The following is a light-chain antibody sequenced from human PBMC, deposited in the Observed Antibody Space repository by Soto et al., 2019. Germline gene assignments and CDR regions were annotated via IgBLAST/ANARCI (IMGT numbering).Light chain of an antibody. CDR3: QQYNSYWT. Sequence: DIQITQSPSTLSGSVGDRVTITCRASQTISSWLAWYQQKPGKAPKLLIYKESTLKSGVPSRFSGSGSGTKFTLTISSLQPDDFATYYCQQYNSYWTFGQGTKVDIK. CDR1: QTISSW. V-gene: IGKV1-5*03. J-gene: IGKJ1*01. CDR2: KES.